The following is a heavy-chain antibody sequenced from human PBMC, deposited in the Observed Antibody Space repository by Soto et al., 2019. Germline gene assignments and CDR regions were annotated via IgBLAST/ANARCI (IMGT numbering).Heavy chain of an antibody. D-gene: IGHD1-26*01. Sequence: EVQLLESGGGLVQPGGSLRLSCAASGFTFSSYVMRWVRQAPGKGLGWVSAISGSGGSTYYADSVKGRFTISRDNSKNTLYLQMNSLRAEDTAVYYCARRGSGSYYDYWGQGTLVTVSS. CDR2: ISGSGGST. J-gene: IGHJ4*02. CDR1: GFTFSSYV. V-gene: IGHV3-23*01. CDR3: ARRGSGSYYDY.